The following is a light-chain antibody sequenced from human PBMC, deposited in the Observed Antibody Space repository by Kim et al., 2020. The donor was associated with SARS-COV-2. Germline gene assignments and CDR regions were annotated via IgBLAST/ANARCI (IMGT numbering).Light chain of an antibody. Sequence: GDRVHHTWPASSNNNQLFSLYQHKPGKGPKILIYAASNLQSGVPSRFSGSGSGTDYTLTISSLQPEDFATYYCQQSYTTPRTFGQGTKVDIK. J-gene: IGKJ1*01. CDR1: SNNNQL. CDR2: AAS. V-gene: IGKV1-39*01. CDR3: QQSYTTPRT.